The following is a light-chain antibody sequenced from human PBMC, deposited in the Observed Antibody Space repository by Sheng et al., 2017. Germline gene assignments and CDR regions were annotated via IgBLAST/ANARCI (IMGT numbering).Light chain of an antibody. J-gene: IGKJ4*01. CDR3: QQYDKWPLP. CDR2: GAS. Sequence: IVMTQSPGTLSVSPGERATLSCRASQSVSTYLAWYQQKPGQAPRLLIYGASTRATGIPARFSGSGSGTDFTLTISSLQSEDFAVYYCQQYDKWPLPFGGGTKVEIK. V-gene: IGKV3-15*01. CDR1: QSVSTY.